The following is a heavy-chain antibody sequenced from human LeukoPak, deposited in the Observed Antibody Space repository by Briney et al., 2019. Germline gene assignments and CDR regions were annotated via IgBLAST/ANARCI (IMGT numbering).Heavy chain of an antibody. Sequence: GGSLRLSCAASGFTVNSNYMTWVRQAPGKGLEWVSVLFSGGGTYYADSVKGRFSISRDPAKNSLYLQMNSLRAEDTAVYYCAREYWGYYDDSGYPFDNWGQGTLVTVSS. V-gene: IGHV3-66*01. CDR2: LFSGGGT. D-gene: IGHD3-22*01. CDR3: AREYWGYYDDSGYPFDN. CDR1: GFTVNSNY. J-gene: IGHJ4*02.